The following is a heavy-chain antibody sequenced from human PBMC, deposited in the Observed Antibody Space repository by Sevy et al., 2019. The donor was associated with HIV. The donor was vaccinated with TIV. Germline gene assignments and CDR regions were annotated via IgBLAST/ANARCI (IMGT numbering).Heavy chain of an antibody. V-gene: IGHV3-23*01. CDR3: AKDLGGSSYDFWSGYYNY. J-gene: IGHJ4*02. CDR2: ISGSGGST. CDR1: GFTFSSYA. Sequence: GGYLRLYCVASGFTFSSYAMSWVRQAPGKGLEWVSAISGSGGSTYYAASVKGRFTISRDNSKKTLYLQMNSLRAEDTAVYYCAKDLGGSSYDFWSGYYNYWGQGILVTVSS. D-gene: IGHD3-3*01.